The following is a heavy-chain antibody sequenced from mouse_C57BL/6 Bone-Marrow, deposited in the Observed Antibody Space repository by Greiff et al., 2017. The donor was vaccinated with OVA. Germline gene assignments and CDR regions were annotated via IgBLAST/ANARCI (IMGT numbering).Heavy chain of an antibody. V-gene: IGHV1-74*01. D-gene: IGHD2-14*01. CDR3: ASAYSRYYYAIDY. J-gene: IGHJ4*01. CDR2: IHPSDSDT. Sequence: QVQLQQPGAELVKPGASVKVSCKASGYTFTSYWMHWVKQRPGQGLEWIGRIHPSDSDTNYNQKFKGKATLTVDKSSSTAYMQLSSLTSEDSAVYAVASAYSRYYYAIDYGGQGNSVTVSA. CDR1: GYTFTSYW.